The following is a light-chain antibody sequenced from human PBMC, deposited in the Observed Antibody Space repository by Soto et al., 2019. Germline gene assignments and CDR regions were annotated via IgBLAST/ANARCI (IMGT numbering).Light chain of an antibody. CDR1: QSVSSN. Sequence: EIVMTQSPATLSVSPGERATLSCRASQSVSSNLAWYQHKAGQAPRLLIYGASSRATGIPDKFSGSGSGTDFTLTISRLEPEDFAVYYCQQYGISPWTFGQGTKVEIK. V-gene: IGKV3-20*01. J-gene: IGKJ1*01. CDR2: GAS. CDR3: QQYGISPWT.